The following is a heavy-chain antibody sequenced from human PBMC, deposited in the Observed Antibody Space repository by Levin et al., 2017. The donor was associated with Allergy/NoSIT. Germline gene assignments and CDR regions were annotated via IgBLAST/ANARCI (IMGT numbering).Heavy chain of an antibody. CDR2: ISGSGSAT. Sequence: GGSLRLSCAASGLRFSSFAMNWVRQAPGKGLEWVSSISGSGSATHYADSVKGRFTISRDNSKNTVYLQMNSLRAEDTAVYYCAKLDDIVVVVGAALDQWGLGTLVAVSS. V-gene: IGHV3-23*01. J-gene: IGHJ4*02. CDR1: GLRFSSFA. D-gene: IGHD2-15*01. CDR3: AKLDDIVVVVGAALDQ.